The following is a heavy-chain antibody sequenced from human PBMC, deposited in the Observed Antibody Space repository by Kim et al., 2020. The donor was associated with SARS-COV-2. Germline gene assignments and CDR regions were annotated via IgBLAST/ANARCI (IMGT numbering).Heavy chain of an antibody. D-gene: IGHD4-4*01. J-gene: IGHJ4*02. CDR1: GFTFSTYE. CDR2: IYYDGSNK. V-gene: IGHV3-33*01. Sequence: GGSLRLSCAASGFTFSTYEMHWVRQAPGKGLEWVAFIYYDGSNKYYADSVKGRFTISRDNSKNTLFLRMSSLRAEDTAIYFCARGGYSNYPEYWGQGTLVTVSS. CDR3: ARGGYSNYPEY.